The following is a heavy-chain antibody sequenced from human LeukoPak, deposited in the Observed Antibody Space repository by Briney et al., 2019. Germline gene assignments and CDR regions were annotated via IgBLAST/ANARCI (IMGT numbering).Heavy chain of an antibody. Sequence: GGALRLSCAASGFTFSTYAMSWVRQAPGKGRLWVSSISGSGGGTFYADSVKGRFTISRDNSKNTLYLQMDSLRAEDTAVYYCAKDYLDISGYYNYDAFHIWGLGTMVTVSS. CDR2: ISGSGGGT. V-gene: IGHV3-23*01. J-gene: IGHJ3*02. CDR3: AKDYLDISGYYNYDAFHI. D-gene: IGHD3-22*01. CDR1: GFTFSTYA.